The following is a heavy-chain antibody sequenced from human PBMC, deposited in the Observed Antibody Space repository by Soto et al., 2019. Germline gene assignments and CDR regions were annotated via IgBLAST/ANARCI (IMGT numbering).Heavy chain of an antibody. J-gene: IGHJ6*02. CDR1: GFTVSSNY. CDR3: ARVAGEGYYGSGGPYYYYGMDV. CDR2: IYSGGST. D-gene: IGHD3-10*01. Sequence: EVQLVESGGGLVQPGGSLRLSCAASGFTVSSNYMSWVRQAPGKGLEWVSVIYSGGSTYYADSVKGRFTISRDNSKNTLYLQMNSLRAEDTAVYYCARVAGEGYYGSGGPYYYYGMDVWGQGTTVTVSS. V-gene: IGHV3-66*01.